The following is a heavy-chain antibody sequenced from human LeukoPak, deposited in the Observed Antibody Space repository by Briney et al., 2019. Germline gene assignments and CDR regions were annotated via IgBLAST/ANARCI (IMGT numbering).Heavy chain of an antibody. D-gene: IGHD3-22*01. J-gene: IGHJ4*02. V-gene: IGHV3-7*01. CDR1: GFTFSSYW. CDR2: IKQDGSEK. CDR3: ARATQHYYDSSGSDY. Sequence: GGSLRLSCAASGFTFSSYWMSWVRQAPGKGLEWVANIKQDGSEKYYVDSVKGRFTISRDNAKNSLYLQMNSLRAEDTAVYYCARATQHYYDSSGSDYWGQGTLVTVSS.